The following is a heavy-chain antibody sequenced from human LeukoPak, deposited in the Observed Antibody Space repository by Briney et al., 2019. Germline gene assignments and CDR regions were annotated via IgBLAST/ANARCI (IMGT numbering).Heavy chain of an antibody. V-gene: IGHV4-4*07. CDR1: GGSISTYS. Sequence: TSDTLSLTCTVSGGSISTYSSTWVRKSPGKGLEWIGSVVTTTTNYSPALRSRVAISVHTSKNQFSLRLESVTTADTAVYYCSRDTTVASGMQFWGQGALVTVSS. CDR3: SRDTTVASGMQF. D-gene: IGHD6-19*01. CDR2: VVTTTT. J-gene: IGHJ4*02.